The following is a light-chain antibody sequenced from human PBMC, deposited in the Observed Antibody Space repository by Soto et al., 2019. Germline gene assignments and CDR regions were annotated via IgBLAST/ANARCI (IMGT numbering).Light chain of an antibody. V-gene: IGKV3-15*01. CDR2: GAS. Sequence: EIVMPQYTATLSVSPGERATLSCRASQSVSSNLAWYQQKPGQAPRLLIYGASTRATGIPARFSGSGSGTEFTLTISSLQSEDFAVYYCQQYNNWPPITFGQGGRLEIK. J-gene: IGKJ5*01. CDR3: QQYNNWPPIT. CDR1: QSVSSN.